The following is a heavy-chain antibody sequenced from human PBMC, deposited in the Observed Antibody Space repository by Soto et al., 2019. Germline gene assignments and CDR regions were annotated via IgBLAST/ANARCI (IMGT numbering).Heavy chain of an antibody. V-gene: IGHV3-30-3*01. Sequence: QVQLVESGGGVVQPGRSLRLSCAASGFTFSSYAMHWVRQAPGKGLEWVAVISYDGSNKYYADSVKGRFTISGDNSKNTLYLQMNSLSAEDTAVYYCARVGMTTVTTFYYYYGMDVWGQGTTVTVSS. CDR2: ISYDGSNK. CDR3: ARVGMTTVTTFYYYYGMDV. J-gene: IGHJ6*02. D-gene: IGHD4-17*01. CDR1: GFTFSSYA.